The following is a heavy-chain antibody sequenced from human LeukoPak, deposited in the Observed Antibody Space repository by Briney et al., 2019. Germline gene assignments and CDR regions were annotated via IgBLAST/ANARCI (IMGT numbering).Heavy chain of an antibody. CDR2: VSYDGSNK. D-gene: IGHD3-22*01. J-gene: IGHJ6*02. CDR3: ARDSHYYDPGGYYFRGEYYHHGMDA. Sequence: PGRSLRLSCVVSGFTFRTYAMHWVRQAPGKGLEWVAVVSYDGSNKYYADSVQGRFTISRDNSRNTLHLQMNSLRAEDTAVYYCARDSHYYDPGGYYFRGEYYHHGMDAWGQGTTVTASS. CDR1: GFTFRTYA. V-gene: IGHV3-30-3*01.